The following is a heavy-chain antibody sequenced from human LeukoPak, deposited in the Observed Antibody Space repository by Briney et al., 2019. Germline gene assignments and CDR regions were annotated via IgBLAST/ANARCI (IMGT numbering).Heavy chain of an antibody. CDR3: AKDMGDGYTLDY. CDR1: GFTFSSYG. V-gene: IGHV3-30*18. CDR2: ISYDGSNK. J-gene: IGHJ4*02. D-gene: IGHD5-24*01. Sequence: GGSLRLSCAASGFTFSSYGMHWVRQAPGKGLEWVAVISYDGSNKYYADSVKGRSTISRDNSKNTLYLQMNSLRAEDTAVYYCAKDMGDGYTLDYWGQGTLVTVSS.